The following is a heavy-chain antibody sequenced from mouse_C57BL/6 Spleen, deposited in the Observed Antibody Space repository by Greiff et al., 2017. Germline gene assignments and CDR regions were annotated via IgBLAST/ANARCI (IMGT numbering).Heavy chain of an antibody. CDR2: ISNGGGST. CDR1: GFTFSDYY. J-gene: IGHJ3*01. V-gene: IGHV5-12*01. CDR3: ARPYYYGSSYLAY. Sequence: EVKLMESGGGLVQPGGSLKLSCAASGFTFSDYYMYWVRQTPEKRLEWVAYISNGGGSTYYPDTVKGRFTISRDNAKNTLYLQMSRLKSEDTAMHYCARPYYYGSSYLAYWGQGTLVTVSA. D-gene: IGHD1-1*01.